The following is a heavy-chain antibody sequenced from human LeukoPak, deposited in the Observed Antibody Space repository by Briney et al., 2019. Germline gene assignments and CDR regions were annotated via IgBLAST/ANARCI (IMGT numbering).Heavy chain of an antibody. CDR1: GFTFSSYS. D-gene: IGHD2-21*01. Sequence: GGSLRLSCAASGFTFSSYSMKWVRQAPGKGVEGVSSINEGSNYIRYADSVRGRATISRDKDKNSLYLQMNSLPAEDTAVYYCTRCQHIGTHYSWSWAHWGQGTLVTVSS. J-gene: IGHJ4*02. V-gene: IGHV3-21*01. CDR3: TRCQHIGTHYSWSWAH. CDR2: INEGSNYI.